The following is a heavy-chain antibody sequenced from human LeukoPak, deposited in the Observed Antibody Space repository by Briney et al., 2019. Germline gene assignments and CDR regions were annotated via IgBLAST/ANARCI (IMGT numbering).Heavy chain of an antibody. CDR3: VKDVSSTYYYFDY. Sequence: GGSLRLFCSASGFTFSRYAMHWVRQAPGKGLEYVSAISTNGGATYYADSVKGRFTISRDNSKNTLYLEMSSVRVEDTAVYYCVKDVSSTYYYFDYWGQGTLVTVSS. CDR2: ISTNGGAT. D-gene: IGHD6-13*01. J-gene: IGHJ4*02. CDR1: GFTFSRYA. V-gene: IGHV3-64D*09.